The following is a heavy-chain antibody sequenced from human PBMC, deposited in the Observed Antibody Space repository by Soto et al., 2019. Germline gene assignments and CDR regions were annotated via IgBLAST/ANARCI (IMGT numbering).Heavy chain of an antibody. CDR3: ASPLKWSGYYSAFDY. Sequence: QVQLLQSGAEVKKPGSSVKVSCKASGATFSSFAFSWVRQAPGQGLEWRGVIIPIFDTISYAQKFQGRVTITADESTRTAYMELNSLTSDDTAVYYCASPLKWSGYYSAFDYWGQGTLVIVSS. CDR1: GATFSSFA. V-gene: IGHV1-69*01. CDR2: IIPIFDTI. D-gene: IGHD3-3*01. J-gene: IGHJ4*02.